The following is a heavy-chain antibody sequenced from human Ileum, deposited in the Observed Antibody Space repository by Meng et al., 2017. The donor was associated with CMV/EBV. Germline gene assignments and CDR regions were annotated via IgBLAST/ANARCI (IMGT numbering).Heavy chain of an antibody. D-gene: IGHD2-8*02. CDR1: GYSFTDYF. Sequence: ASVKVSCKASGYSFTDYFIHWLRQAPGQGPEWMGWINPNTGGTKYAQKFEGRVIMTGDTSISTAYLDLSRLRSDDTSVYFCARGIPLAYCTATDCNPNWFDPWGQGTQVTVSS. CDR3: ARGIPLAYCTATDCNPNWFDP. V-gene: IGHV1-2*02. J-gene: IGHJ5*02. CDR2: INPNTGGT.